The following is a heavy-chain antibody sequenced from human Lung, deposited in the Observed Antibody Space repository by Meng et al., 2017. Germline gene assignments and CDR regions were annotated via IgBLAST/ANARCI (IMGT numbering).Heavy chain of an antibody. CDR3: ARGPTTMAHDFDY. J-gene: IGHJ4*02. D-gene: IGHD4-11*01. V-gene: IGHV4-34*01. CDR1: GGSFSDYY. CDR2: INHSGST. Sequence: VALRVVSAGLLEPSEALPLTCVVSGGSFSDYYWSWIRQPPGKGLEWIGEINHSGSTNYNPSLESRATISVDTSQNNLSLKLSSVTAADSAVYYCARGPTTMAHDFDYWGQGTLVTVSS.